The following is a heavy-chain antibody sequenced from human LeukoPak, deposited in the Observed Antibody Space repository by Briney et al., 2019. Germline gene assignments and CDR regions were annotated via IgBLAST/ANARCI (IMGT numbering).Heavy chain of an antibody. Sequence: PGRSLRLSCAASGFTFCKYGMHWVRQAPGKGLEWVAVIYHDGRNKYYADSVNGRFTISRDNSKSTLFLQMNSLRTEDTAIYYCARDDLIRPEGMDYWGQGALVTVSS. D-gene: IGHD6-13*01. J-gene: IGHJ4*02. CDR2: IYHDGRNK. CDR3: ARDDLIRPEGMDY. V-gene: IGHV3-33*01. CDR1: GFTFCKYG.